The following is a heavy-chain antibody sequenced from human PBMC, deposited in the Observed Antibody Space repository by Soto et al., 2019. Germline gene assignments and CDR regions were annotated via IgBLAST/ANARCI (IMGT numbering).Heavy chain of an antibody. CDR3: ARRGYSISWSHFDY. D-gene: IGHD6-13*01. CDR2: IKQDGSEK. Sequence: GGSLRLSCAASGFDFSSYWMSWVRQAPGKGLEWVANIKQDGSEKYYVDSVKGRFTISRDNAKNSLYLQMNSLRAEDTAVYYCARRGYSISWSHFDYWGQGTLVTVSS. V-gene: IGHV3-7*01. CDR1: GFDFSSYW. J-gene: IGHJ4*02.